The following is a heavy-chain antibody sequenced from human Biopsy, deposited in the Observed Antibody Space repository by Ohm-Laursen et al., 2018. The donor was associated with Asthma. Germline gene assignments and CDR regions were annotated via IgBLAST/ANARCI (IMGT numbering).Heavy chain of an antibody. CDR2: IYSGGTS. Sequence: SLRLSCAASGFTFSSFAMSWVRQATGKGLEWVSVIYSGGTSHTADSVRGRFTISRDFSKNTLHLQMHSLRVEDTAVYYCARGDSSGWSHYYFDYWGQGTLVTVSS. CDR1: GFTFSSFA. J-gene: IGHJ4*02. V-gene: IGHV3-23*03. CDR3: ARGDSSGWSHYYFDY. D-gene: IGHD6-19*01.